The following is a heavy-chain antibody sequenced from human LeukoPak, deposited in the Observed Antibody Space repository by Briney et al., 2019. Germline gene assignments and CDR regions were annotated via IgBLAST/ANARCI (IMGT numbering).Heavy chain of an antibody. CDR3: AREGVVPGDAFDI. Sequence: GGSLRLSCAASGFTFSSYGMHWVRQAPGKGLEWVAVISYDGINKYYADSVKGRFTISRDNSKNTLYLQMNSLRAEDTAVYYCAREGVVPGDAFDIWGQGTMVTVSS. V-gene: IGHV3-30*03. J-gene: IGHJ3*02. CDR1: GFTFSSYG. D-gene: IGHD2-21*01. CDR2: ISYDGINK.